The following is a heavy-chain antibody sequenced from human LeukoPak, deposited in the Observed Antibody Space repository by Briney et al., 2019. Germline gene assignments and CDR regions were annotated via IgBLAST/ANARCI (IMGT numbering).Heavy chain of an antibody. J-gene: IGHJ4*02. D-gene: IGHD3-22*01. CDR1: GGTLSSYA. V-gene: IGHV1-69*06. Sequence: SVKVSCKASGGTLSSYAISWVRQAPGQGLEWMGGIIPIFGTANYAQKFQGRVTITADKSTSTAYMELSSLRSEDTAVYYCAGGAPDDSSGYYFGLDYWGQGTLVTVSS. CDR2: IIPIFGTA. CDR3: AGGAPDDSSGYYFGLDY.